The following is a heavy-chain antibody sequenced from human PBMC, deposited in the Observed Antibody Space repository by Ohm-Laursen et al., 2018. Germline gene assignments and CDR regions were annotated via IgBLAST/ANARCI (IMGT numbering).Heavy chain of an antibody. CDR2: ATGSGRST. CDR3: AKGRSGGTGHGNWFES. D-gene: IGHD3-10*01. CDR1: GFTFSGYA. V-gene: IGHV3-23*01. Sequence: GSLRLSCSASGFTFSGYAMSWVRQGPEKGLEWVSVATGSGRSTYYTVSVKGRFSISRDNSKNTLYLQMNSLRVEDTAVYYCAKGRSGGTGHGNWFESWGQGALVIVSS. J-gene: IGHJ5*01.